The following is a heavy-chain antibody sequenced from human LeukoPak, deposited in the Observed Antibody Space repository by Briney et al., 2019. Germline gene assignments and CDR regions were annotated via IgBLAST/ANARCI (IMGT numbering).Heavy chain of an antibody. D-gene: IGHD3-10*01. Sequence: GGSLRLSCAASGFTFSSYWMHWVRQTPGKGLMWVALIKSDGSTIYADAVQGRFTISSDNTKNKVYLQWNSLRDDDTAIYYCIRAITYFYGSVTYDWFDSWGQGTRVTVSS. CDR2: IKSDGST. V-gene: IGHV3-74*01. CDR3: IRAITYFYGSVTYDWFDS. CDR1: GFTFSSYW. J-gene: IGHJ5*01.